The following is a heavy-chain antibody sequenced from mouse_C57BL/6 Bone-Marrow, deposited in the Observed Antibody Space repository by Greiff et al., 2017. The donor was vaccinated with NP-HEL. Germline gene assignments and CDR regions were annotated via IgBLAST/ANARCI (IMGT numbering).Heavy chain of an antibody. CDR2: IRLKSDNYAT. Sequence: EVKLMESGGGLVQPGGSMKLSCVASGFTFSNYWMNWVRQSPEKGLEWVAQIRLKSDNYATLYAESVKGRFTISRDDSKSSVYLQMNNLRAEDTGIYYCTDDTRAYWGQGTLVTVSA. D-gene: IGHD2-12*01. V-gene: IGHV6-3*01. J-gene: IGHJ3*01. CDR1: GFTFSNYW. CDR3: TDDTRAY.